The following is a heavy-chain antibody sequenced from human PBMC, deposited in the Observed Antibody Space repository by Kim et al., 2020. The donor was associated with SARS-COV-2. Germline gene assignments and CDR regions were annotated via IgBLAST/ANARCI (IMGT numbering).Heavy chain of an antibody. V-gene: IGHV3-7*01. Sequence: GGSLRLSCAASGFTFSSYWMSWVRQAPGKGLEWVASIKQDASVISYVDSVRGRFTISRDNAKNSLSLQMDSLRAEDTALYFCARPYRGGSFDIWGQGTMVPVSS. CDR1: GFTFSSYW. CDR2: IKQDASVI. D-gene: IGHD3-16*01. CDR3: ARPYRGGSFDI. J-gene: IGHJ3*02.